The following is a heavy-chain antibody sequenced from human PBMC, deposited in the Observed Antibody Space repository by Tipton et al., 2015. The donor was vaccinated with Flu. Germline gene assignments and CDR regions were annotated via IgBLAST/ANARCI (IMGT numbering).Heavy chain of an antibody. CDR1: GYDFTTSW. CDR3: ARLKYYYGSGTYYTPSGLDV. V-gene: IGHV5-51*01. Sequence: QLVQSGAEVRKPGESLKISCQGSGYDFTTSWIGWVRQMPGEGLEWMGTIYPHDSDTKYSPSFQGQVTFSAERSISTAYVQWSSLKASDTAVYYCARLKYYYGSGTYYTPSGLDVWGQGTTVTVSS. D-gene: IGHD3-10*01. CDR2: IYPHDSDT. J-gene: IGHJ6*02.